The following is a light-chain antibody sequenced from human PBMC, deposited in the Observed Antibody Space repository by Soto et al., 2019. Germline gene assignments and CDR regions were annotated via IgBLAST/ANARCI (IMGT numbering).Light chain of an antibody. CDR1: SGSVASNY. CDR2: EHN. Sequence: NFMLTQPHSVSESPGKTVTISCTRSSGSVASNYVQWYQQRPGSAPTTVIYEHNQRPSGVPDRFSGSIDSSSHSASLTISGLNTEDEADYYCQSYVSSNQDVVFGGGTKVTLL. J-gene: IGLJ2*01. CDR3: QSYVSSNQDVV. V-gene: IGLV6-57*04.